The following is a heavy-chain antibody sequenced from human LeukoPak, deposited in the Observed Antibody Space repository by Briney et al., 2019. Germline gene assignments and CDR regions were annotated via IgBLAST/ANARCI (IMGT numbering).Heavy chain of an antibody. D-gene: IGHD3-10*01. V-gene: IGHV1-18*01. Sequence: ASVKVSCKASGYTFKTYSFTWVRQAPGQGLEWMGRISAYNGDTNYAQKFQGRVALTVDTLTRTGYMEMTGLRSDDTALYYCAFRGVIPNYFDYWGQGSLVTVSS. CDR2: ISAYNGDT. CDR3: AFRGVIPNYFDY. CDR1: GYTFKTYS. J-gene: IGHJ4*02.